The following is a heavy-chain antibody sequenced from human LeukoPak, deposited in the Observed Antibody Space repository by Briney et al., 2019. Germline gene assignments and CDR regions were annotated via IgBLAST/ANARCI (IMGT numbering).Heavy chain of an antibody. D-gene: IGHD6-13*01. CDR1: GXNFSSYW. CDR2: VNRDGSSI. Sequence: GGSLRLSCAASGXNFSSYWMHWVRQVPGKGPVWVSHVNRDGSSIRYADSVKGRFTISRDNAKNTVYLQMNSLRFEDTAVYHCARSAAGFDPWGQGTLVTVSS. CDR3: ARSAAGFDP. V-gene: IGHV3-74*01. J-gene: IGHJ5*02.